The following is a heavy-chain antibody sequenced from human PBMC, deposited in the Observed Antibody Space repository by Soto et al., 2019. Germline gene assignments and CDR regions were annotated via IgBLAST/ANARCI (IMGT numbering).Heavy chain of an antibody. J-gene: IGHJ4*02. CDR3: AGGEGGIAAAGTLVDY. V-gene: IGHV3-74*01. D-gene: IGHD6-13*01. Sequence: EVQLVESGGGLVQPGGSLRLSCAASGFTFSSYWMHWVRQAPGKGLLWVSRINSDGSSTSYADSVKGRFTISRDNAKNTLYLQMNGRGAEDRAVYYWAGGEGGIAAAGTLVDYWGQGTLVTVSS. CDR2: INSDGSST. CDR1: GFTFSSYW.